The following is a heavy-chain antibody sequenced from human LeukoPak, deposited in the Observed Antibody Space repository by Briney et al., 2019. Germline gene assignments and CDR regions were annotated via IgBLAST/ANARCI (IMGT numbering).Heavy chain of an antibody. CDR3: AMCSSTSCYLGKEGYLQQ. D-gene: IGHD2-2*01. CDR2: IIPIFGTT. Sequence: GASVKVSCKASGATFTSNAISWGRQAPGQGLEWMGGIIPIFGTTNYAQKFQDRVTITTDESMSTADMEVSSLRDEETAVYYCAMCSSTSCYLGKEGYLQQWGQGSLVSV. J-gene: IGHJ1*01. V-gene: IGHV1-69*05. CDR1: GATFTSNA.